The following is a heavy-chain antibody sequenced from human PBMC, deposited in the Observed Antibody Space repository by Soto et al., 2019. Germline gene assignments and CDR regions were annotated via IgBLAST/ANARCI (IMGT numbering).Heavy chain of an antibody. Sequence: GGSLRLSCAASGFTFSSYGMHWVRQAPGKGLEWVAVIWYDGSNKYYADSVKGRFTISRDNSKNTLYLQMNSLRAEDTAVYYCARDEGRARIKVSYYYYYGMDVWGQGTTVTVSS. CDR2: IWYDGSNK. V-gene: IGHV3-33*01. D-gene: IGHD3-22*01. CDR3: ARDEGRARIKVSYYYYYGMDV. CDR1: GFTFSSYG. J-gene: IGHJ6*02.